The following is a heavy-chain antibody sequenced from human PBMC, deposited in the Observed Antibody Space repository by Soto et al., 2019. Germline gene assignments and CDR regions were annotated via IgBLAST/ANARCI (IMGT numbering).Heavy chain of an antibody. Sequence: QVQLVESGGGVVQPGRSLRLSCAASGFTFSSYAMHWVRQAPGKGLEWVAVISYDGSNKYYADSVKGRFTISRDNSKNTLYLQMNSLRAEDTAVYYCARVELGDYYVDYWDQGTLVTVSS. CDR3: ARVELGDYYVDY. CDR1: GFTFSSYA. CDR2: ISYDGSNK. V-gene: IGHV3-30-3*01. J-gene: IGHJ4*02. D-gene: IGHD4-17*01.